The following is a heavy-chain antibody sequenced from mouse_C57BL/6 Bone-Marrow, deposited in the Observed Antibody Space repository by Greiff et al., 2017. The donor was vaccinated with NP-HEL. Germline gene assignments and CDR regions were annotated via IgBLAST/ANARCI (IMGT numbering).Heavy chain of an antibody. CDR2: IYPGSGST. CDR1: GYTFTSYW. CDR3: AREIYGSSYGFAY. V-gene: IGHV1-55*01. Sequence: VKLQQPGAELVKPGASVKMSCKASGYTFTSYWITWVKQRPGQGLEWIGDIYPGSGSTNYNEKFKSKATLTVDTSSSTAYMQLSSLTAEDYAVYYCAREIYGSSYGFAYWGQGTLVTVSA. D-gene: IGHD1-1*01. J-gene: IGHJ3*01.